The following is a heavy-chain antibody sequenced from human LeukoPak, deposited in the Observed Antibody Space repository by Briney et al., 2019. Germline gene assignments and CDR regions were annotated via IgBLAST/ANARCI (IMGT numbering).Heavy chain of an antibody. J-gene: IGHJ5*02. Sequence: ASVTVSCKASGYTFTSYGISWVRQAPGQGLEWMGWISAYNGNTNYAQKLQGRVTMTTDTSTSTAYMELRSLRSDDTAVYYCAREVGSSTRYNWFDPWGQGTLVTVSS. V-gene: IGHV1-18*01. CDR2: ISAYNGNT. D-gene: IGHD2-2*01. CDR3: AREVGSSTRYNWFDP. CDR1: GYTFTSYG.